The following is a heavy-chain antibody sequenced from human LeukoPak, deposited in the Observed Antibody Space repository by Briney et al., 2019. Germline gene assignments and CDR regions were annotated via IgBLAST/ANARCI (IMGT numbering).Heavy chain of an antibody. D-gene: IGHD4-17*01. Sequence: ASVKVSCKASGYTFTGYYMHWVRQAPGQGLEWMGWIYPNSGGTNYAQKFQGRVTMTGDASTSTAYMELSRLRSEDTAVYYCARTRGGDYVLEYWAQGTLVTVS. J-gene: IGHJ4*02. CDR1: GYTFTGYY. V-gene: IGHV1-2*02. CDR3: ARTRGGDYVLEY. CDR2: IYPNSGGT.